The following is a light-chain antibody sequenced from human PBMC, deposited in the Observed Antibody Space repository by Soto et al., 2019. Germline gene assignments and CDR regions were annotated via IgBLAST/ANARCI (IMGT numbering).Light chain of an antibody. CDR3: QQSHGTPHT. CDR2: AAS. V-gene: IGKV1-39*01. Sequence: DIQMTQSPSSLSASVRDRVTITCRASQSISSSLNWYQQKPGKAPNLLIYAASSLHRGVPSRFSGSVSGTDFTLTISSLQPEDFAPYYCQQSHGTPHTFGQGTKLEIK. J-gene: IGKJ2*01. CDR1: QSISSS.